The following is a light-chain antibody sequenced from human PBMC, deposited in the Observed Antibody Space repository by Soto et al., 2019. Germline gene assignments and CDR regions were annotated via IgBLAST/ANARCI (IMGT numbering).Light chain of an antibody. V-gene: IGKV1-27*01. CDR2: AAS. J-gene: IGKJ4*01. CDR3: QQRSNWPVS. Sequence: DIPMTPSPSSPSASVGGRGPITCRASQGISNYLAWYQQKPGKVPKLLIYAASTLQSGVPSRFSGSGSGTDFTLSISGLEPEDSAVYYCQQRSNWPVSFGGGTKVDIK. CDR1: QGISNY.